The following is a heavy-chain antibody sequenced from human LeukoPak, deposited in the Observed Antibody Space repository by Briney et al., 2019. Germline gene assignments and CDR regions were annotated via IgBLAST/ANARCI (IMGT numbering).Heavy chain of an antibody. V-gene: IGHV3-30*18. CDR1: GFTLSSYG. CDR3: AKEKVFTSTSWTTVEY. Sequence: GGSLRLSCAASGFTLSSYGMHWVRQAPGKGLEWVAVISYDGDAKHYADSVKGRFTISRDNSKNTLYLQMNSLRSEDTAVYYRAKEKVFTSTSWTTVEYWGQGTLVTVSS. D-gene: IGHD6-13*01. J-gene: IGHJ4*02. CDR2: ISYDGDAK.